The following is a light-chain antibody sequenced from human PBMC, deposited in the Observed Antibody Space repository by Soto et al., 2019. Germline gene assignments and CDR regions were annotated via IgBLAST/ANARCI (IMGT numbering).Light chain of an antibody. V-gene: IGKV3-15*01. Sequence: IVLTQSPGTPSLSPGERATLSRRASQSVSSKLAWYQQKPGQAPRLLIYDTSTRATGIPARFSGSGSGTEFTLTISSLQSEDFAVYYCQQYSNWPPIPFGQGTRLEIK. CDR1: QSVSSK. CDR3: QQYSNWPPIP. J-gene: IGKJ5*01. CDR2: DTS.